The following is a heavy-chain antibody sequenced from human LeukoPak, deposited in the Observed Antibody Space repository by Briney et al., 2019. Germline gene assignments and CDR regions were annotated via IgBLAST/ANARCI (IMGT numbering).Heavy chain of an antibody. D-gene: IGHD2-15*01. J-gene: IGHJ4*02. CDR2: ISSSGSTI. CDR1: GFTFSSYE. Sequence: GGSLRLSCAASGFTFSSYEMNWVRQAPGKGLEWVLYISSSGSTIYYADSVKGRFTISRDNSKNTLYLQMNSLRAEDTAVYYCAKAGAVVVVAAKYFDYWGQGTLVTVSS. V-gene: IGHV3-48*03. CDR3: AKAGAVVVVAAKYFDY.